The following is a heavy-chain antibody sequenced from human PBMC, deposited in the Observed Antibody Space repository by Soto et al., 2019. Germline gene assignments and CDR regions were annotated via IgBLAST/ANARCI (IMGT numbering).Heavy chain of an antibody. CDR1: GFSLSTSGVG. J-gene: IGHJ5*02. Sequence: QITLKESGPTLVKPTQTLTLTCTFSGFSLSTSGVGVGWIRQPPGKALEWLALIYWDDNKRYSPSLKSRLTITKDTSKNQVVLTMTNMDPVDTATYYCAHRGGYCSGGSCYAWFDPWGQGTLVTVSS. CDR2: IYWDDNK. CDR3: AHRGGYCSGGSCYAWFDP. V-gene: IGHV2-5*02. D-gene: IGHD2-15*01.